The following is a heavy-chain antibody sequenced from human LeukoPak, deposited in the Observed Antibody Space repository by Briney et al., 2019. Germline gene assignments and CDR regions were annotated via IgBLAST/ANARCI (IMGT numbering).Heavy chain of an antibody. CDR3: LRDLNWSLDQ. J-gene: IGHJ4*02. CDR2: IKSDGITI. CDR1: GFTFSSFW. D-gene: IGHD1-20*01. V-gene: IGHV3-74*01. Sequence: GGSLRLSCAASGFTFSSFWMHWVRQAPGKGLVWVSRIKSDGITITYADSVKGRFTISRDNAKNTLYLQMNSLRAEDTAVYYCLRDLNWSLDQWGQGTLVTVSS.